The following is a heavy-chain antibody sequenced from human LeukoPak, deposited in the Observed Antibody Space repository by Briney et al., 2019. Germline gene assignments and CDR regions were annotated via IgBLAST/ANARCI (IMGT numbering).Heavy chain of an antibody. CDR3: ARLRNIAARPRGNFDY. D-gene: IGHD6-6*01. J-gene: IGHJ4*02. V-gene: IGHV5-51*01. CDR1: GYRFTNYW. Sequence: GESLKISCKGSGYRFTNYWIGWVRQMPGKGLEWMGIIYPGDSDTRYSPSFQGQVTISADKSISTAYLQWSSLKASDTAMYYCARLRNIAARPRGNFDYWGQGTLVTVSS. CDR2: IYPGDSDT.